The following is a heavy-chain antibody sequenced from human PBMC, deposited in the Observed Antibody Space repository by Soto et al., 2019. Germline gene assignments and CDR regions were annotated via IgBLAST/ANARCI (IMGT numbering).Heavy chain of an antibody. V-gene: IGHV3-30*18. CDR1: GFTFSSYG. J-gene: IGHJ4*02. Sequence: QVQLVESGGGVVQPGRSLRLSCAASGFTFSSYGMHWVRQAPGKGLEWVAVISYDGSNKYYADSVKGRFTISRDNSKNTLYLKMNSLRAEDTAVYYCAKDLDTMVRGVIEALDYWGQGTLVTVSS. CDR2: ISYDGSNK. CDR3: AKDLDTMVRGVIEALDY. D-gene: IGHD3-10*01.